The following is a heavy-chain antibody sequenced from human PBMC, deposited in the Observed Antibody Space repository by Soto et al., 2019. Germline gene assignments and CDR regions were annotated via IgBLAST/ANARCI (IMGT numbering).Heavy chain of an antibody. CDR2: IWYDGSKK. CDR3: AMLQSTGTVFSDAIDI. V-gene: IGHV3-33*01. Sequence: QVQLVESGGGVVQPGRSLRLSCAASGISFGAYGMHWVRQAPGKGLEWVATIWYDGSKKYYAGSVKGRFTISRDNSNSTLSLQMKSLRGEDTAVYYCAMLQSTGTVFSDAIDIWGQGTMVVVSS. J-gene: IGHJ3*02. CDR1: GISFGAYG. D-gene: IGHD1-1*01.